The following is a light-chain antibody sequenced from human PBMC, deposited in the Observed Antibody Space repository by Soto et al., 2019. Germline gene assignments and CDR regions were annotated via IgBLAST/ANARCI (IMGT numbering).Light chain of an antibody. CDR3: QQRSNCV. J-gene: IGKJ3*01. Sequence: ETVLTQSPATLSLSAGERATLSCRASQSVSIYLAWYQQKPGQAPRLPIYDASKRAPGVPARFSGSGSGTDFSLTISSLEPEDFGVYYCQQRSNCVFGPGTKVDIK. V-gene: IGKV3-11*01. CDR1: QSVSIY. CDR2: DAS.